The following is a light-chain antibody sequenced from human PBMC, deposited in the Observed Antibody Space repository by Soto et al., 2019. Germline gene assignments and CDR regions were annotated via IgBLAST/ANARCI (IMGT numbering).Light chain of an antibody. Sequence: EIVLTQSPGTLSLSPGERATLSCRASQSVSSSYLAWYQQTPGQAPRLLIYGASSRATGIPDRFSGSGSGTDLTLTISRLEPEDFAVYYCQQYGSSLFTFGPGTKVDIK. J-gene: IGKJ3*01. CDR2: GAS. CDR3: QQYGSSLFT. V-gene: IGKV3-20*01. CDR1: QSVSSSY.